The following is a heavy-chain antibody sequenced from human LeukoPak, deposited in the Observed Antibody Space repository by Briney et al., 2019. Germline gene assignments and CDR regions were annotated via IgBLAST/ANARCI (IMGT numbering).Heavy chain of an antibody. V-gene: IGHV1-24*01. CDR3: ARHSHFWTAPDS. Sequence: ASVKVSCKVPGYSLTELSMHWVRQAPGKGLEWMGGFDPEDGKTIHARKFQGRVTMTEDTSTDTAYMELSSLRSEDTAVYYCARHSHFWTAPDSWGQGTLVTVSS. J-gene: IGHJ5*01. CDR1: GYSLTELS. D-gene: IGHD3/OR15-3a*01. CDR2: FDPEDGKT.